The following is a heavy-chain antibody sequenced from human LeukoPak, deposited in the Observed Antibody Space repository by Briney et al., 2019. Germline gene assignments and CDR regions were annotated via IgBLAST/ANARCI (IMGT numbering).Heavy chain of an antibody. CDR1: GGSISSYY. D-gene: IGHD3-10*01. CDR3: ARAKPSVRGVTLYFDY. V-gene: IGHV4-4*07. CDR2: IYTSGST. Sequence: SETLSLTCTVSGGSISSYYWSWIRQPAGKGLEWIGRIYTSGSTNYNPSLKRRVTMSVDTSRNQFSLKLSSVTAADTAVYYCARAKPSVRGVTLYFDYWGQGTLVTVSS. J-gene: IGHJ4*02.